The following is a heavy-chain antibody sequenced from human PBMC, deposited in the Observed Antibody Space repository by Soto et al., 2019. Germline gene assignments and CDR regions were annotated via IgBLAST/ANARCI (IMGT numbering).Heavy chain of an antibody. Sequence: GGSLRLSCAASGFTFSGYGMHWVRQAPGKGLEWVAVISYDGSNKYYADSVKGRFTISRDNSKNTLYLQMNSLRAEDTAVYYCAKGLLRYFDWLDMDVWGQGTTVTVSS. V-gene: IGHV3-30*18. J-gene: IGHJ6*02. CDR3: AKGLLRYFDWLDMDV. CDR1: GFTFSGYG. D-gene: IGHD3-9*01. CDR2: ISYDGSNK.